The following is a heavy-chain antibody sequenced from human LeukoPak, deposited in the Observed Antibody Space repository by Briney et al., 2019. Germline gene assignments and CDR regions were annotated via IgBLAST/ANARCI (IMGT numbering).Heavy chain of an antibody. Sequence: SETLSLTCTVSGGSISSSSYYWGWIRQPPGKGLEWIGSIYYSGSTYYNPSLKSRVTISVDTSKNQFSLKLSSVTAADTAVYYCARHHPCCSSTSCLFAYYYYMDVWGKGTTVTVSS. CDR3: ARHHPCCSSTSCLFAYYYYMDV. D-gene: IGHD2-2*01. J-gene: IGHJ6*03. CDR1: GGSISSSSYY. V-gene: IGHV4-39*01. CDR2: IYYSGST.